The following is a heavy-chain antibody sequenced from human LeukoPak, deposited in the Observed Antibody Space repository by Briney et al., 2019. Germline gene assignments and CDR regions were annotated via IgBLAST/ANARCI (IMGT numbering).Heavy chain of an antibody. CDR1: GFTFSDYY. CDR2: ISTGGNAI. CDR3: ARARPHRPTPYYYYYMDV. V-gene: IGHV3-11*04. Sequence: GGSLRLSCAASGFTFSDYYMSWIRQAPGKGLEWVSYISTGGNAIYYADSMKGRFTISRDNAKNSLYLQMNSLTAEDTAVYYCARARPHRPTPYYYYYMDVWGKGTTVTVSS. J-gene: IGHJ6*03.